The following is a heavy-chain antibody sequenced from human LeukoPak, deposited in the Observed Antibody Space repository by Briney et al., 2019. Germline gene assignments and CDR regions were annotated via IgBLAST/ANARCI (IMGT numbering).Heavy chain of an antibody. D-gene: IGHD4-17*01. Sequence: ASVKVSCTASGYTFTGYYMHWVRQAPGQGLEWMGWINPNSGGTNYAQKFQGRVTMTRDTSISTPYMELSRLRSDDTAVYYCARGTLRTVPRGYNWFDPWGQGTLVTVSS. CDR2: INPNSGGT. J-gene: IGHJ5*02. CDR3: ARGTLRTVPRGYNWFDP. CDR1: GYTFTGYY. V-gene: IGHV1-2*02.